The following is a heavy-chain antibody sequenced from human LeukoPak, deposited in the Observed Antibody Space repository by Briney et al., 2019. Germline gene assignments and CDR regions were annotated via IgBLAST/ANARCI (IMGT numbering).Heavy chain of an antibody. J-gene: IGHJ4*02. CDR3: ASPQLTIPPWLYY. D-gene: IGHD2-2*02. V-gene: IGHV3-11*01. Sequence: GGSLRLPCAASGFTFSDYYMSWIRQAPGKGLEWVSYISSSGSTIYYAGSVKGRFTISRDNAKNSLYLQMNSLRAEDTAVYYCASPQLTIPPWLYYWGQGTLVTVSS. CDR1: GFTFSDYY. CDR2: ISSSGSTI.